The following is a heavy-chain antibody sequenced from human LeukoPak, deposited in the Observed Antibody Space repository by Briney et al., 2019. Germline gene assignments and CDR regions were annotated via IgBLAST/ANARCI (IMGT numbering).Heavy chain of an antibody. Sequence: GGSLRLSCAASGFTFSSYSMNWVRQAPGKGLEWVSAISGSGGSTYYADSVKGRFTISRDNSKNTLYLQMNSLRAEDTAVYYCAKDGPYYYDSSGYYPPPYYFDYWGQGTLVTVSS. CDR2: ISGSGGST. D-gene: IGHD3-22*01. J-gene: IGHJ4*02. CDR1: GFTFSSYS. V-gene: IGHV3-23*01. CDR3: AKDGPYYYDSSGYYPPPYYFDY.